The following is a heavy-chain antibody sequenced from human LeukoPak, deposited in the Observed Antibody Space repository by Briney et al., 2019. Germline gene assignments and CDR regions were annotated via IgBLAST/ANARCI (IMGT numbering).Heavy chain of an antibody. Sequence: GGSLRLSCAASGFIFSTYAMSWVRQAPGKGLEWVLRISGSGDSTSYADSVKGRFTISRDNSKNTLYLQMSSLRAEDTAVYYCVKDGDIATRPYYFDYWGQGTLVTVSS. CDR3: VKDGDIATRPYYFDY. V-gene: IGHV3-23*01. D-gene: IGHD6-6*01. CDR2: ISGSGDST. J-gene: IGHJ4*02. CDR1: GFIFSTYA.